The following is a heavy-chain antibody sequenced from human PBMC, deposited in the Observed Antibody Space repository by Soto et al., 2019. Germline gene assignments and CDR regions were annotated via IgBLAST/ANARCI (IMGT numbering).Heavy chain of an antibody. V-gene: IGHV4-34*01. CDR1: GGSFSGYY. Sequence: QVQLQQWGAGLLKPSETLSLTCAVYGGSFSGYYWSWIRQPPGKGLEWNGEINHSGSTNYNPSLKCRVTISVDTSKNQFSRTLSSVTAADTAVYYCARRKWIRPYRYYFDYWGQGTLVIVSS. J-gene: IGHJ4*02. CDR2: INHSGST. D-gene: IGHD4-4*01. CDR3: ARRKWIRPYRYYFDY.